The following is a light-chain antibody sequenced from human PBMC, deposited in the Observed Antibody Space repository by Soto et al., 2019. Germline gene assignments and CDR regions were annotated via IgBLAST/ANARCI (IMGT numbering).Light chain of an antibody. Sequence: QSVLTKPASLSGSPGQSITISCTGTSSDVGGYNYVSWYQQHPGKAPKLMVYDVSNRPSGVSNRFSGSKSGNTASLTISGLQAEDEADYYCSSYTSSSFYVFGTGTKVTVL. CDR2: DVS. J-gene: IGLJ1*01. CDR1: SSDVGGYNY. V-gene: IGLV2-14*01. CDR3: SSYTSSSFYV.